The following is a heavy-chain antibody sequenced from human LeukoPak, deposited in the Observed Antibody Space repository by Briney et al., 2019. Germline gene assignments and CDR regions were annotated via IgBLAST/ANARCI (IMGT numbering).Heavy chain of an antibody. J-gene: IGHJ5*02. CDR1: GYTFTSYD. D-gene: IGHD2-15*01. Sequence: ASVKVSCKASGYTFTSYDINWVRQATGQGLEWMGWMNPNSGNTGYAQKFQGRVTMTRNTSISTAYMELSSLRSEDTAVYYCARGLRGCSGRSCYPNWFDPWGQGTMVTVSS. CDR3: ARGLRGCSGRSCYPNWFDP. V-gene: IGHV1-8*01. CDR2: MNPNSGNT.